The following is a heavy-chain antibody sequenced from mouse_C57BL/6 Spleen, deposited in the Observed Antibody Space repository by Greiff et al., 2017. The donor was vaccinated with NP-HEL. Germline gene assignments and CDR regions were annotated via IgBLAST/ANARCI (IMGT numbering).Heavy chain of an antibody. CDR3: ARAFYYDYDGWFAY. V-gene: IGHV1-39*01. D-gene: IGHD2-4*01. Sequence: EVQLQQSGPELVKPGASVKISCKASGYSFTDYNMNWVKQSNGKSLEWIGVINPNYGTTSYNQKFKGKATLTVDPSSSTAYMQLNSLTSEDSAVYYCARAFYYDYDGWFAYWGQGTLVTVSA. CDR2: INPNYGTT. CDR1: GYSFTDYN. J-gene: IGHJ3*01.